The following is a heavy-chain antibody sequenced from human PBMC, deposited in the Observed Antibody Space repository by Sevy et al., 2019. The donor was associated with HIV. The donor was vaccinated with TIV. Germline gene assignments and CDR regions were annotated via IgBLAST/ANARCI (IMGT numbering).Heavy chain of an antibody. CDR1: GYRFTGYY. Sequence: ASVKVSCKASGYRFTGYYMHWVRQAPGQGLEWMGWINPNSGGTNYAQKFQGWVTMTRDTSISTAYMELSRLRSDDTAVYYCARDAAIAAQGELDPWGQGTLVTVSS. J-gene: IGHJ5*02. CDR2: INPNSGGT. D-gene: IGHD6-13*01. V-gene: IGHV1-2*04. CDR3: ARDAAIAAQGELDP.